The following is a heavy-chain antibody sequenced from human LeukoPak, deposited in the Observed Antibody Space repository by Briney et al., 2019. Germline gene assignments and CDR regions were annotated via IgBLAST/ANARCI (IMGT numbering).Heavy chain of an antibody. D-gene: IGHD2-15*01. CDR1: GFIFSSYG. V-gene: IGHV3-30*02. J-gene: IGHJ4*02. Sequence: PGGSLRLSCEASGFIFSSYGMHWVRQAPGKGLEWVASIRYDGNNKYYVNSVKGRFTISRDNSQNTVYLQMNSLRPEDTAVYYCARDRRYLDYWGQGTLVTVSS. CDR2: IRYDGNNK. CDR3: ARDRRYLDY.